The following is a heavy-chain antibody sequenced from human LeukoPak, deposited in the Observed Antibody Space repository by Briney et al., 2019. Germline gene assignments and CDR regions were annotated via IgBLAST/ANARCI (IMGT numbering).Heavy chain of an antibody. CDR1: GYTFTSYD. J-gene: IGHJ1*01. CDR2: MNPNSGNT. Sequence: EASVKVSCKASGYTFTSYDINWVRQATGQGLEWMGWMNPNSGNTGYAQKFQGRVTMTRNTSISTAYMELSSLRSEDTAVYYCAFGEVVPAAISKFKYFQHWGQGTLVTVSS. V-gene: IGHV1-8*01. D-gene: IGHD2-2*01. CDR3: AFGEVVPAAISKFKYFQH.